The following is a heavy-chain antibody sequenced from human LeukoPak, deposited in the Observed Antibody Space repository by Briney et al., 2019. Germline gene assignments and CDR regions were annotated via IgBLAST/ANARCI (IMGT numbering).Heavy chain of an antibody. J-gene: IGHJ4*02. CDR2: INSDGST. V-gene: IGHV3-74*01. CDR1: GFTISSYW. D-gene: IGHD4-17*01. CDR3: ARGYGIAY. Sequence: PGGSLRLSCAASGFTISSYWMNWVRQAPGKGLVWVSRINSDGSTSYADSVKGRFTISRDNANNTLYLQMNSLRAEDTAVYYCARGYGIAYWGQGTLVTVSS.